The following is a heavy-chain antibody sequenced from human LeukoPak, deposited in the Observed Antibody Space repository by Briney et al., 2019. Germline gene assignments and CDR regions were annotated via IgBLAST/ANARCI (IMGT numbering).Heavy chain of an antibody. V-gene: IGHV1-2*04. Sequence: ASVKVSCKASGYTFTGYYMHWVRQAPGQGLEWMGWINPNSGGTNYAQKFQGWVTMTRDTSISTAYVELSRLRSDDTAVYYCARGLDEGDYGDYGYDYWGQGTLVTVSS. CDR1: GYTFTGYY. D-gene: IGHD4-17*01. CDR2: INPNSGGT. CDR3: ARGLDEGDYGDYGYDY. J-gene: IGHJ4*02.